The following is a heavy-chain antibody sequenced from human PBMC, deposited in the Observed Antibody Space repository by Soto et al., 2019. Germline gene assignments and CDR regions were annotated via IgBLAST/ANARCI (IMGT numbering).Heavy chain of an antibody. J-gene: IGHJ4*02. Sequence: EVQLVESGGGLVQSGGSLRLYCLASGFSLTPYWMSWVRQTPGKGLEWVAKINEDGSKRDYMESVEGRFTISRDNAKNSVSLQMDSLRVDDTAMYYCTRWDGRCSGGSCFFDSWGQGTLVTVSS. V-gene: IGHV3-7*01. CDR3: TRWDGRCSGGSCFFDS. CDR2: INEDGSKR. CDR1: GFSLTPYW. D-gene: IGHD2-15*01.